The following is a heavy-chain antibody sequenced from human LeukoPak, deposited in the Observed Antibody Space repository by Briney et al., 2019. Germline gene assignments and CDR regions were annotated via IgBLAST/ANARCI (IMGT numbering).Heavy chain of an antibody. D-gene: IGHD1-26*01. J-gene: IGHJ4*02. CDR3: AREVGALDY. Sequence: GGSLRLSCAASGFTFSAFAVSWVRQAPGKGLEWVSIISDNGDSTYYADSVKGRFTTSRDNSKNTLYLQMNSLRAEDTAVYYCAREVGALDYWGQGTLVTVSS. V-gene: IGHV3-23*01. CDR1: GFTFSAFA. CDR2: ISDNGDST.